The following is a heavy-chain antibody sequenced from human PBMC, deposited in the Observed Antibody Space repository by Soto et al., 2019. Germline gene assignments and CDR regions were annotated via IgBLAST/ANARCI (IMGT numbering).Heavy chain of an antibody. J-gene: IGHJ6*02. CDR1: GYTFTGYY. Sequence: SVKVSCKASGYTFTGYYMHWVRQAPGQGLEWLGWINPNSGGTNYAQKFQGWVTMTRDTSFSTAYMELSRLRSDDTAVYYCARSGGIAAAGYGMDVWGQGTTVTVSS. CDR2: INPNSGGT. V-gene: IGHV1-2*04. CDR3: ARSGGIAAAGYGMDV. D-gene: IGHD6-13*01.